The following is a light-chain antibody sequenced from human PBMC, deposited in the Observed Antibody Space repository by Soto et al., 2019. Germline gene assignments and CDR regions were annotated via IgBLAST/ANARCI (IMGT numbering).Light chain of an antibody. Sequence: EIVMTQSPATLSASPWERATLSCRASQSIGSNVAWYQQKPGQAPRLLMHAASTRATDFPARFSGSGSGTEFTLTISSLQSEDFALYYCQQYYTWPTFGPGTKVDIK. J-gene: IGKJ3*01. CDR2: AAS. V-gene: IGKV3-15*01. CDR3: QQYYTWPT. CDR1: QSIGSN.